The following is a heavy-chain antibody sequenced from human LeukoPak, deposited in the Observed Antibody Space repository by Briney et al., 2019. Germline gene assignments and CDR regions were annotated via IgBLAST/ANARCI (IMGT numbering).Heavy chain of an antibody. V-gene: IGHV3-23*01. Sequence: GSLRLSCAASGSTVSNYAMSWVRQAPGKGLEWVSSIRGSGDNTYYADSVKGRFIISRDNSKNKLYLQMNSLRAEDTAVYYCANPTRSYWGQGTLVTVSS. CDR2: IRGSGDNT. J-gene: IGHJ4*02. D-gene: IGHD1-14*01. CDR3: ANPTRSY. CDR1: GSTVSNYA.